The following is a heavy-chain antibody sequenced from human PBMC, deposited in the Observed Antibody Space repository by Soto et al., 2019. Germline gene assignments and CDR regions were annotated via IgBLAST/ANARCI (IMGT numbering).Heavy chain of an antibody. J-gene: IGHJ4*02. CDR2: ISAYNGIT. Sequence: GASVKVSGKDSGYTFTCYGISWVRQAPVQGLEWMGWISAYNGITNYAQKLQGRVTMTTDTSTSTAYMELRSLRSDDTAVYYCARDRPLSGVHDAWGRASSGWYFEYWGQGTLVTV. D-gene: IGHD6-19*01. V-gene: IGHV1-18*01. CDR1: GYTFTCYG. CDR3: ARDRPLSGVHDAWGRASSGWYFEY.